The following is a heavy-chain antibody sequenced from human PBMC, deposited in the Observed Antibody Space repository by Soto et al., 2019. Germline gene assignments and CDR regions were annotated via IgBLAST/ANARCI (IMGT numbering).Heavy chain of an antibody. CDR1: GFTFSSFA. Sequence: QVQLVESGGGVVQPGRSLRLSCAASGFTFSSFAMHWVRQAPGKGLEWLAVISSDVVNYYYAESVKGRFTISRDNSKKNLYRQMNGLRNEERAVYYCAGGGAWTPEGLGYWGQGTLVTVSS. D-gene: IGHD2-15*01. J-gene: IGHJ4*02. CDR2: ISSDVVNY. V-gene: IGHV3-30-3*01. CDR3: AGGGAWTPEGLGY.